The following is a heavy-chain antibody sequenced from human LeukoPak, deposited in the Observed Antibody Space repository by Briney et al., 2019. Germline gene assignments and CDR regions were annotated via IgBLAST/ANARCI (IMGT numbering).Heavy chain of an antibody. D-gene: IGHD5-24*01. CDR3: ASQRWLQSSFDY. V-gene: IGHV3-74*01. J-gene: IGHJ4*02. CDR2: IESDGSST. Sequence: GGSLRLSCAASGFTFSSTWMHWVRQVPGKELVWVARIESDGSSTSYADSVKGRFTISRDNAKNTLYLQMNSLRAEDTAVYYCASQRWLQSSFDYWGQGTLVTVSS. CDR1: GFTFSSTW.